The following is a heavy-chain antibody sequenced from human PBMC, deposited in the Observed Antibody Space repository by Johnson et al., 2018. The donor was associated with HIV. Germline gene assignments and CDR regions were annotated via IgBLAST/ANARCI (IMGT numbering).Heavy chain of an antibody. CDR3: ARDNLRQLDAFDI. V-gene: IGHV3-30-3*01. D-gene: IGHD3-16*01. CDR1: GFTFSYYA. Sequence: QVQLVESGGGVVQPGTSLRLSCAASGFTFSYYAIFWVRQAPGKGLEWVAVISHDGSNKYYADSVKGRFTISRDNSKNTLYLQMNSLRAEDTAVYYCARDNLRQLDAFDIWGQGTMVTVSS. J-gene: IGHJ3*02. CDR2: ISHDGSNK.